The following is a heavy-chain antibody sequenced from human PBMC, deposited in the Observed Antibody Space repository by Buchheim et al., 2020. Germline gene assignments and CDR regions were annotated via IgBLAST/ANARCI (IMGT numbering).Heavy chain of an antibody. J-gene: IGHJ4*02. V-gene: IGHV3-23*01. CDR3: AKNSVHGDWPEY. CDR1: GLTFTTSP. Sequence: EVQLLESGGGLVQPGGSPRLSCAASGLTFTTSPMSWVRQAPGKGLEWVSAISASGAGTSYADSVKGRFTMSRDNSKNTLYLQMNSLRVEDTAVYYCAKNSVHGDWPEYWGQGTL. D-gene: IGHD4-17*01. CDR2: ISASGAGT.